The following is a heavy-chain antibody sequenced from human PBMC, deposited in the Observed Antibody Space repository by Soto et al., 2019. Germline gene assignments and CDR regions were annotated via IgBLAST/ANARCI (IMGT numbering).Heavy chain of an antibody. V-gene: IGHV3-33*01. D-gene: IGHD6-19*01. J-gene: IGHJ4*02. CDR3: ARDFGSGCDY. CDR2: IWYDGSNK. CDR1: GFTFTSYG. Sequence: GGSLRLSCAASGFTFTSYGMHWVRQAPGKGLEWVAVIWYDGSNKYYAGSVKGRFTISRDNSRNTLYLQMNSLRAEDTAVYYCARDFGSGCDYWGQGTLVTVSS.